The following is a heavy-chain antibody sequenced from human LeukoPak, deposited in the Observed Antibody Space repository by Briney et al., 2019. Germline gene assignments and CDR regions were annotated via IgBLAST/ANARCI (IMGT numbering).Heavy chain of an antibody. Sequence: GESLKISCKGSGYSFTSYWIGWVRQMPGKGLEWMGIIYPGDSDTRYSPSFQGQVTISADKSISTAYLQWSSLKASDTAMYYCARTYYYDRGYYYYMDVWGKGTTVTVSS. CDR3: ARTYYYDRGYYYYMDV. CDR1: GYSFTSYW. V-gene: IGHV5-51*01. J-gene: IGHJ6*03. CDR2: IYPGDSDT. D-gene: IGHD3-22*01.